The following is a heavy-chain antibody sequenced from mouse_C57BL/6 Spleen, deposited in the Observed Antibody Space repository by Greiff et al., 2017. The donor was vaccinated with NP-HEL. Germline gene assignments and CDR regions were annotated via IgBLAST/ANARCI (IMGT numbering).Heavy chain of an antibody. D-gene: IGHD1-1*01. J-gene: IGHJ3*01. CDR2: INPNTGGT. V-gene: IGHV1-26*01. Sequence: VQLQQSGPELVKPGASVTISCKASGYTFTDYYMNWVKQSHGKSLEWIGDINPNTGGTSYNQKFKGKATLTVDKSSSTAYMELRSLTSEDSAVYYCAIYYYGSSYEAYWGQGTLVTVSA. CDR1: GYTFTDYY. CDR3: AIYYYGSSYEAY.